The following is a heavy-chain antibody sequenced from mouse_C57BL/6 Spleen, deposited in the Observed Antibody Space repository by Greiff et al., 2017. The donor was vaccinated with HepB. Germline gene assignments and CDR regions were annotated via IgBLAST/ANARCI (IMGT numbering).Heavy chain of an antibody. Sequence: DVHLVESGGGLVKPGGSLKLSCAASGFTFSDYGMHWVRQAPEKGLEWVAYISSGSSTIYYADTVKGRFTISRDNAKNTLFLQMTSLRSEDTAMYYCAKEGYNYWGQGTTLTVSS. CDR2: ISSGSSTI. CDR3: AKEGYNY. CDR1: GFTFSDYG. V-gene: IGHV5-17*01. D-gene: IGHD3-1*01. J-gene: IGHJ2*01.